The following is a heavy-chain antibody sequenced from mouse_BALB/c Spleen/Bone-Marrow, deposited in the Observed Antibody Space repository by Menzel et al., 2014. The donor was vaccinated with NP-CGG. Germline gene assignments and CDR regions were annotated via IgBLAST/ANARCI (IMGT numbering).Heavy chain of an antibody. Sequence: EVHLVESGPSVVKPSQTLSLTCSVTGDSITSGFWNWIRKFPGNKLEYMGYISYSGTTYYNPSLKSRISFTRDTSKNQYYLQLISVTTEDTATYFCARWDFGNHYAMDYWGQGTSVTVSS. V-gene: IGHV3-8*02. CDR3: ARWDFGNHYAMDY. CDR2: ISYSGTT. J-gene: IGHJ4*01. D-gene: IGHD2-1*01. CDR1: GDSITSGF.